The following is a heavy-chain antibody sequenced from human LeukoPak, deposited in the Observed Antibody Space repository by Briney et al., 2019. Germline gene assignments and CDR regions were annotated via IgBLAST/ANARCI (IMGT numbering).Heavy chain of an antibody. V-gene: IGHV3-74*03. CDR3: ANRESTGILDC. J-gene: IGHJ4*02. Sequence: PGGSPRLSCAASGFTFGNYWMHWVRQAPGKGLVWVSRINSDGSSTTYADSVKGRFTISRDNAKNTLYLQMNSLRAEDTAVYYCANRESTGILDCWGQGTLVTVSS. CDR1: GFTFGNYW. D-gene: IGHD5-18*01. CDR2: INSDGSST.